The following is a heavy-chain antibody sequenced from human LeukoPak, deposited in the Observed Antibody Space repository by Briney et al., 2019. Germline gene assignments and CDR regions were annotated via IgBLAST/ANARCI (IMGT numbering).Heavy chain of an antibody. D-gene: IGHD7-27*01. Sequence: PSETLSLTCTVSGVSISSYYWSWIRQPAGKGLELIGLMYTSGSSNYNPSLKSRVTMSVDTSKNQFSLKLTSVTAADTAVYYCARVGTGQFDYWGQGTLVTVSS. V-gene: IGHV4-4*07. J-gene: IGHJ4*02. CDR3: ARVGTGQFDY. CDR2: MYTSGSS. CDR1: GVSISSYY.